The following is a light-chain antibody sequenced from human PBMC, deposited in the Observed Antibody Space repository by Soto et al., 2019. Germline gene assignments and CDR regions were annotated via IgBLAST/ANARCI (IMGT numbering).Light chain of an antibody. V-gene: IGKV3-15*01. Sequence: ETVLTQSPATLSVSPGEGVTLACRASQSVSSSLAWYQQKPGQVPRLLMYAASTRATDTPARFSGSGSGTEFILTISSLQSEDFAVYFCQQYNSWPLTFGGGTRVEIK. J-gene: IGKJ4*01. CDR3: QQYNSWPLT. CDR2: AAS. CDR1: QSVSSS.